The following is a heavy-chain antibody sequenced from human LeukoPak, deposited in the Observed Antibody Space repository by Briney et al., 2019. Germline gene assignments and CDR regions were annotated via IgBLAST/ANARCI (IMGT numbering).Heavy chain of an antibody. D-gene: IGHD3-22*01. CDR1: GFTFSDYY. V-gene: IGHV3-11*01. J-gene: IGHJ6*02. CDR3: ARDQGGGYHYYYGMDV. Sequence: GGSLRLSCAAAGFTFSDYYMSWIRQAPGRGLEWVSYIISSGSTIYYAGSVKGRFTISRDNAKNSLYLQMNSLRAEDTAVYYCARDQGGGYHYYYGMDVWGQGTTVTVSS. CDR2: IISSGSTI.